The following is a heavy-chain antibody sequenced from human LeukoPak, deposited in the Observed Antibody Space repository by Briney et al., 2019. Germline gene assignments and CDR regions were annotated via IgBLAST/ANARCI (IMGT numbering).Heavy chain of an antibody. CDR2: IKQDGSEK. CDR1: GFTFSSYW. D-gene: IGHD3-22*01. CDR3: AKGWSSGYSFNGFDY. Sequence: GGSLRLSCAASGFTFSSYWMSWVRQAPGKGLEWVANIKQDGSEKYYVDSVKGRFTISRDNAKNSLYLQMNSLRAEDTAVYYCAKGWSSGYSFNGFDYWGQGTLVTVSS. V-gene: IGHV3-7*01. J-gene: IGHJ4*02.